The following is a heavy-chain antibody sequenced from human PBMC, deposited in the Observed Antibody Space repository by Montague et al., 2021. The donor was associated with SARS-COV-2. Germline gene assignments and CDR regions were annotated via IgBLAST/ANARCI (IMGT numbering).Heavy chain of an antibody. CDR3: ARHRNYGDHSLDNWFHP. D-gene: IGHD4-17*01. CDR1: GDSTSCPNCY. Sequence: TLSLTCTVSGDSTSCPNCYWGWIRQAPGKGLDWIGTIYNSGTTYYNXSLKSRLTISIDTSKNQFSLKLTSVTAADTAVYYCARHRNYGDHSLDNWFHPWGQGTLVTVSS. CDR2: IYNSGTT. V-gene: IGHV4-39*01. J-gene: IGHJ5*02.